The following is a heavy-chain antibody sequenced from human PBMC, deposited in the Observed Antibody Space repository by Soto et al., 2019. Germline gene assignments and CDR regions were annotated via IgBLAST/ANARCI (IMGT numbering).Heavy chain of an antibody. V-gene: IGHV1-69*13. D-gene: IGHD2-15*01. J-gene: IGHJ6*02. CDR3: ASGPLYCSGGSCYSNGMDV. CDR1: GGTFSSYA. Sequence: GASVKVSCKASGGTFSSYAISWVRQAPGQGLEWMGGIIPILGTANYAQKFQGRVTITADESTSTAYMELSSLRSEDTAVYYCASGPLYCSGGSCYSNGMDVWGQGTTVTVSS. CDR2: IIPILGTA.